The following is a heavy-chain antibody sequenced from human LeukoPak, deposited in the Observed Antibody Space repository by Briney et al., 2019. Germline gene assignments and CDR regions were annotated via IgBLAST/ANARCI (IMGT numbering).Heavy chain of an antibody. CDR2: ISGSGGST. J-gene: IGHJ4*02. Sequence: GGSLRLSCAASGFTFSSYAMSWVRQAPGKGLEWVSAISGSGGSTYYADSVKGRFTISRDNSKNTLYLQMNSLRAKDTAVYYCAKAFDYDFWSGSSTGGDYWGQGTLVTVSS. CDR1: GFTFSSYA. CDR3: AKAFDYDFWSGSSTGGDY. V-gene: IGHV3-23*01. D-gene: IGHD3-3*01.